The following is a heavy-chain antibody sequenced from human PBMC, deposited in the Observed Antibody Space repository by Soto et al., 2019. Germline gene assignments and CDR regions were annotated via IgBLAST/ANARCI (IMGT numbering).Heavy chain of an antibody. V-gene: IGHV4-30-4*01. D-gene: IGHD3-3*01. Sequence: SETMSLTCTVSGGYISSGGYSWSWDRQSPGKGLEWIGHIYNSGITYYNPSLKSRVVISIDTSRNQFSLRLNSLTAADRAVYFCARGVTVFGLVSRFWFDPWGQGTVVTVSS. CDR1: GGYISSGGYS. CDR2: IYNSGIT. CDR3: ARGVTVFGLVSRFWFDP. J-gene: IGHJ5*02.